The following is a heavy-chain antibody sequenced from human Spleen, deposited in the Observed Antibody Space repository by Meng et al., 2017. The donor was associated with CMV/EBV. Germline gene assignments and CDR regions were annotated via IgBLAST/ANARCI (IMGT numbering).Heavy chain of an antibody. J-gene: IGHJ5*02. CDR1: GYTFPSSD. CDR3: ARAGGRSPWT. V-gene: IGHV1-18*01. D-gene: IGHD1-14*01. CDR2: ISVYKGDT. Sequence: SCKSSGYTFPSSDSTWVRQAPGQGLEWMAWISVYKGDTKFAQKFQDRLTVTTDTSTNTAYMELKSLRSDDSAVYYCARAGGRSPWTWGQGTLVTVSS.